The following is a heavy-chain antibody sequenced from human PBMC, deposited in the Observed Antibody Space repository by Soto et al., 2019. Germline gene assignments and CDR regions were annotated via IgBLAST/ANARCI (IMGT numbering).Heavy chain of an antibody. D-gene: IGHD3-9*01. CDR3: AREYYGLLAGYYIDL. CDR2: SNRDGRDT. J-gene: IGHJ5*02. CDR1: GFTFGGYW. V-gene: IGHV3-74*01. Sequence: EVQLVESGGGLVQPGGSLRLSCAASGFTFGGYWMHWVRQAPGKGLEWVSRSNRDGRDTNYADSVKGRFTVSRDNATNTLFLQMNGLRAEDTAVYFGAREYYGLLAGYYIDLWGQGTLVTVSS.